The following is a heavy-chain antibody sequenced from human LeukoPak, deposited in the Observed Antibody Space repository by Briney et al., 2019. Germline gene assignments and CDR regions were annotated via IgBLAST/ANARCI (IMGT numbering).Heavy chain of an antibody. Sequence: ASVKVSCKASGYTFTSYDINWVRQATGQGLEWMGWMNPNSGNTGYAQKFQGRVTITTDESTSTAYMELSSLRSEDTAVYYCATSAPGRSRSSWYYYYYYMDVWGKGTTVTVSS. CDR1: GYTFTSYD. CDR3: ATSAPGRSRSSWYYYYYYMDV. J-gene: IGHJ6*03. CDR2: MNPNSGNT. V-gene: IGHV1-8*01. D-gene: IGHD6-13*01.